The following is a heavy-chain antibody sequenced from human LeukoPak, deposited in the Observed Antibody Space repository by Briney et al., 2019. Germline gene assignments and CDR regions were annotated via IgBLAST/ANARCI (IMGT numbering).Heavy chain of an antibody. CDR1: GFTFSDSA. V-gene: IGHV3-73*01. D-gene: IGHD2-15*01. CDR2: IRSKPQSYAT. J-gene: IGHJ4*02. CDR3: TMVGPSTVVDY. Sequence: GGSLRLSCAASGFTFSDSAIHWVRQASGKGLEWVGRIRSKPQSYATAYDESLKGRFTISRDDSKNTAYLQMSSLKIEDTAVYYCTMVGPSTVVDYWGQGTQVTVSS.